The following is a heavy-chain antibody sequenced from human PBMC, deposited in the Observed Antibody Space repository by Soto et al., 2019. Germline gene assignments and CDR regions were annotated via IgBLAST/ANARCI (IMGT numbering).Heavy chain of an antibody. CDR1: EGTFSSYA. V-gene: IGHV1-69*13. Sequence: SVKVSCKASEGTFSSYAISWVRQAPGQGLEWMGGIIPIFGTANYAQKFQGRVTITADESTSTAYMELSSLRSEDTAVYYCARDRYSSSPGYYYGMDVWGQGTTVTVSS. D-gene: IGHD6-6*01. J-gene: IGHJ6*02. CDR2: IIPIFGTA. CDR3: ARDRYSSSPGYYYGMDV.